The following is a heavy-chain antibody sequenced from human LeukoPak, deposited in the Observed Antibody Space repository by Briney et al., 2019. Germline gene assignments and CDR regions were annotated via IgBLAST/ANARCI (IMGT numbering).Heavy chain of an antibody. J-gene: IGHJ4*02. V-gene: IGHV4-30-4*01. CDR1: AGSISSADCY. Sequence: SETLSLTCTVSAGSISSADCYWSWIRQPPGKGLEWIGYIYYSGSTYYNPSLKSRVTISVDTSKNQFSLRLRSVTAADTAVYYCARHRGPTSLYYFDYWGQGTLVTVSS. CDR2: IYYSGST. D-gene: IGHD2-2*01. CDR3: ARHRGPTSLYYFDY.